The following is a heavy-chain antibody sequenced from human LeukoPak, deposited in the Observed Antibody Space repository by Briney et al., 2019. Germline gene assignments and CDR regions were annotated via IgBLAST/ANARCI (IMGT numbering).Heavy chain of an antibody. V-gene: IGHV4-39*02. CDR1: GGSISSSSYY. D-gene: IGHD2-2*01. CDR2: IYYSGST. CDR3: ARAIVVVPAARGYFDS. J-gene: IGHJ4*02. Sequence: SETLSLTCTVSGGSISSSSYYWGWIRQPPGKGLEWIGSIYYSGSTYYDPSLRSRVTISVDTSKNQFSLKLNSAIAADTAVYFCARAIVVVPAARGYFDSWGQGALVTVSS.